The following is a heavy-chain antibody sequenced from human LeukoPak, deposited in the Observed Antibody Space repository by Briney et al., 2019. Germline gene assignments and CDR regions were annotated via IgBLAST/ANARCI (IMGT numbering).Heavy chain of an antibody. D-gene: IGHD2-2*01. Sequence: PGGSLRLSCAASGFTFSSYSMNWVRQAPGKGLEWVSSVNGDSSYIYYADSVKGRFTIARDNARNSLHLQMNSLRAEDTAVYYCARLRCDVTSCFGKYYFDHWGQGTLVTVSS. J-gene: IGHJ4*02. CDR1: GFTFSSYS. CDR3: ARLRCDVTSCFGKYYFDH. CDR2: VNGDSSYI. V-gene: IGHV3-21*01.